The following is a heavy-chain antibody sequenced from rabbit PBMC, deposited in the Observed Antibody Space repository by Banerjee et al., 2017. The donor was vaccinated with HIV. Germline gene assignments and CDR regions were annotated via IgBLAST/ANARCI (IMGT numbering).Heavy chain of an antibody. CDR3: ARGVWSHGYGSDL. CDR1: GFSFNSGYW. CDR2: IDMGGST. V-gene: IGHV1S40*01. D-gene: IGHD6-1*01. Sequence: QSLEESGGDLVKPGASLTLTCTASGFSFNSGYWICWVRQAPRKGLEWIACIDMGGSTYYASWAKGRFTISRTSSTTVDLKMTSLTAADTATYFCARGVWSHGYGSDLWGPGTLVTVS. J-gene: IGHJ4*01.